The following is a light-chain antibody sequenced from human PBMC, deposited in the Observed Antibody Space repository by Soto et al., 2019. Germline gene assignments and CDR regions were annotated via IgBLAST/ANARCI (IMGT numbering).Light chain of an antibody. CDR3: QHYNSYSEA. CDR1: QTIRIW. CDR2: KAS. V-gene: IGKV1-5*03. J-gene: IGKJ1*01. Sequence: DIQMTQSPSTLSGSVGDRVTITCRASQTIRIWLAWYQQKPGKAPKLLIYKASTLKSGVPSRFSGSGSGTEFTLTISSLQPDDFATYYCQHYNSYSEAFGQGTKVELK.